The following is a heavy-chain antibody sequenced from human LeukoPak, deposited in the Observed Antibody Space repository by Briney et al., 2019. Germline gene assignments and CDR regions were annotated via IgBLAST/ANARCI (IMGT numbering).Heavy chain of an antibody. CDR1: GGSFSGYY. CDR3: ARGQGTVTTH. D-gene: IGHD4-11*01. V-gene: IGHV4-34*01. CDR2: INHSGST. Sequence: TSETLSLTCAVYGGSFSGYYWSWIRQPPGKGLEWIGEINHSGSTNYNPSLKSRVTISVDTSKNQFSLKLSSVTAADTAVYYCARGQGTVTTHWGQGTLVTVSS. J-gene: IGHJ4*02.